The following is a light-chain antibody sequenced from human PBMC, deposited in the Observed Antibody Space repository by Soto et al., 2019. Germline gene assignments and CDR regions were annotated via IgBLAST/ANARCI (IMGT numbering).Light chain of an antibody. CDR1: QSVSSN. J-gene: IGKJ1*01. CDR2: DAS. CDR3: QHYDNWPPWT. Sequence: EMVMTQSPATLSVSPGERATLSCRASQSVSSNVAWYQQKPGQAPRLLIYDASTRATGIPARFSGSGSGTEFTLIISSLQSEDFAVYYCQHYDNWPPWTFGQGTKVEIK. V-gene: IGKV3-15*01.